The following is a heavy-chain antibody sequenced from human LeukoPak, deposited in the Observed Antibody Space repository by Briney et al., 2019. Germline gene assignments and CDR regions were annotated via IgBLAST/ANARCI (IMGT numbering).Heavy chain of an antibody. J-gene: IGHJ4*02. CDR1: GFTFRTYW. CDR3: ARDGAAAVNY. V-gene: IGHV3-74*01. Sequence: GGSLRLSCAASGFTFRTYWMHWVRQAPGKGLVWVSRINSDGSSTRYAASVKGRFTISRDNAKNTLYLQMNSLRAEDTAVYYCARDGAAAVNYWGQGTLVTVSS. D-gene: IGHD6-25*01. CDR2: INSDGSST.